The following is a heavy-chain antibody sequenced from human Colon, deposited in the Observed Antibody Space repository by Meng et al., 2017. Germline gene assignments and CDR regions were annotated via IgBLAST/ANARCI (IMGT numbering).Heavy chain of an antibody. CDR3: AGGPWELDY. Sequence: QVPLQESGPGLVRPSETLSLNCTVSGGAVSSGSPYWSWIRQPPGKGLEWIGYIDYSRSINYYPSLKSRVTMSVDTSKNQFSLNLSSVTAADTAVYYCAGGPWELDYWGQGTLVTVSS. V-gene: IGHV4-61*01. J-gene: IGHJ4*02. CDR2: IDYSRSI. CDR1: GGAVSSGSPY. D-gene: IGHD1-26*01.